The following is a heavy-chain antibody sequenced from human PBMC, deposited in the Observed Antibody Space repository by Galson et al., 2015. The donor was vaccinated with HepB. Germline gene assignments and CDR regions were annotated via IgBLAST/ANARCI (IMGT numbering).Heavy chain of an antibody. J-gene: IGHJ5*02. D-gene: IGHD6-19*01. V-gene: IGHV4-34*01. Sequence: LSLTCAVYGGSFSGYYWSWIRQPPGKGLEWIGEINHSGSTNYNPSLKSRVTITVDTSKNQFSLKLSSVTAADTAVYYCARGPRYSSGWYWWFDPWGQGTLVTVSS. CDR2: INHSGST. CDR1: GGSFSGYY. CDR3: ARGPRYSSGWYWWFDP.